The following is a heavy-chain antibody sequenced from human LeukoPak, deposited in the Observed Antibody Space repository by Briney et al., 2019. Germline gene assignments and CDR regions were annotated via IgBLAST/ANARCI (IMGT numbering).Heavy chain of an antibody. D-gene: IGHD3-10*01. Sequence: GGSLRLSCEASGFTFNNYWMSWFRQAPGKGLEWVANIKQDESEKNYVDSVKGRFTISRDNAKNSLYLQMNSLRAEDTAVCYCARTYGSGSYYPDWFDPWGQGTLVTVSS. J-gene: IGHJ5*02. CDR1: GFTFNNYW. CDR3: ARTYGSGSYYPDWFDP. CDR2: IKQDESEK. V-gene: IGHV3-7*01.